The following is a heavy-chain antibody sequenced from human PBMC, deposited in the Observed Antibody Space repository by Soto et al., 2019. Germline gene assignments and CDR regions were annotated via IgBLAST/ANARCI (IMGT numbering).Heavy chain of an antibody. Sequence: GGSLRFSCVASGFSLANYPMNWVRQTPGKGLEWISYSSPRGDTIYYADSVEGRFTISRDNARNSLSLHMSSLRDEDLALYYCAKGPHTNVGWPYYFESWGQG. CDR2: SSPRGDTI. CDR1: GFSLANYP. V-gene: IGHV3-48*02. D-gene: IGHD6-19*01. J-gene: IGHJ4*02. CDR3: AKGPHTNVGWPYYFES.